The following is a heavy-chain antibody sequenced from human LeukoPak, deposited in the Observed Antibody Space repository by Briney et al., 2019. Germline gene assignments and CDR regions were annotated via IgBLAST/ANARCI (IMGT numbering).Heavy chain of an antibody. D-gene: IGHD5-24*01. CDR3: ARHGVEGYNGAFHI. CDR2: IYPGDSDS. J-gene: IGHJ3*02. V-gene: IGHV5-51*01. CDR1: GHIFTNYW. Sequence: PGESLKISGKASGHIFTNYWIAWVRQMPGKGLEWMGIIYPGDSDSRYSPSFQGHVTISADKSISTAYLQWSSLKASDTAMYYCARHGVEGYNGAFHIWGQGTMVTVSS.